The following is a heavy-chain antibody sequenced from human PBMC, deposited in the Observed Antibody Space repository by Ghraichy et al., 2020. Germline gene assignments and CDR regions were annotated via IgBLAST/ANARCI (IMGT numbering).Heavy chain of an antibody. CDR3: ARRHGFFDY. V-gene: IGHV3-11*01. Sequence: GESLNISCAASGFTFSDNYMSWIRQAPGKGLEWISFISSRGRNIEYADSVKGRFTISRDNAENSVYLQMDSLTAEDTAIYYCARRHGFFDYWGQGTLVTVSS. CDR1: GFTFSDNY. J-gene: IGHJ4*02. CDR2: ISSRGRNI. D-gene: IGHD2-2*03.